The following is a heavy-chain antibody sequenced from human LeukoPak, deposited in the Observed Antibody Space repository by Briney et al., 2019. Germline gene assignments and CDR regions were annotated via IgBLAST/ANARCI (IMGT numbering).Heavy chain of an antibody. Sequence: ASVKVSCKASGYTLTSYGISWVRQAPGQGLEWMGWISAYNGNTNYAQKLQGRVTMTTDTSTSTAYMELRSLRSDDTAVYYCARDVDYDSSGYPYYFDYWGQGTLVTVSS. J-gene: IGHJ4*02. CDR2: ISAYNGNT. V-gene: IGHV1-18*01. CDR1: GYTLTSYG. D-gene: IGHD3-22*01. CDR3: ARDVDYDSSGYPYYFDY.